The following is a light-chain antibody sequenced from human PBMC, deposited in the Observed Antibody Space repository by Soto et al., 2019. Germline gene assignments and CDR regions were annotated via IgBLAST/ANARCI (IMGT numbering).Light chain of an antibody. J-gene: IGLJ1*01. CDR3: CSYAGSFSYV. CDR2: DVS. Sequence: QSALTQPRSVSGSPGQSVTISCTGTSSDVGGYNCVSWYQQHPGKAPKLMIYDVSKRPSGVPDRFSGSKSGNTASLTISGLQAEDEADYYCCSYAGSFSYVFGPGTKVTVL. V-gene: IGLV2-11*01. CDR1: SSDVGGYNC.